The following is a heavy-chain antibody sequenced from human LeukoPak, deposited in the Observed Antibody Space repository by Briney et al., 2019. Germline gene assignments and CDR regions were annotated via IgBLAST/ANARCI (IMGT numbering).Heavy chain of an antibody. CDR3: ARGITYYDFWSGPNYGSY. J-gene: IGHJ4*02. CDR1: GYTFTGYY. CDR2: INPNSGGT. V-gene: IGHV1-2*06. D-gene: IGHD3-3*01. Sequence: ASVKVSCKASGYTFTGYYMHWVRQAPGQGLEWMGRINPNSGGTNYAQKFQGRVTMTRDTSISTAYMELSRLRSDDTAVYYCARGITYYDFWSGPNYGSYWGQGTLVTVSS.